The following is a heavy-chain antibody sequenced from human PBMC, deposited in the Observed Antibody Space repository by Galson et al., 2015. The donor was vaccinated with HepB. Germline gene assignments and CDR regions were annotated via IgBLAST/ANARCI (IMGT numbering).Heavy chain of an antibody. Sequence: LSLTCTVSGGSISSSSYYWGWIRQPPGKGLEWIGSIYYSGSTYYNPSLKSRVTISVDTSKNQFSLKLSSVTAADTAVYYCASGYSGYGVADYWGQGTLVTVSS. J-gene: IGHJ4*02. CDR1: GGSISSSSYY. D-gene: IGHD5-12*01. V-gene: IGHV4-39*01. CDR2: IYYSGST. CDR3: ASGYSGYGVADY.